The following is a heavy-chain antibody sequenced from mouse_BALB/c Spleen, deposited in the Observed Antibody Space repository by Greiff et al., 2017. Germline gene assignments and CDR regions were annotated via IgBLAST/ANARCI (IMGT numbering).Heavy chain of an antibody. CDR2: ISSGSSTI. Sequence: EVQRVESGGGLVQPGGSRKLSCAASGFTFSSFGMHWVRQAPEKGLEWVAYISSGSSTIYYADTVKGRFTISRDNPKNTLFLQMTSLRSEDTAMYYCARWLLPYYYAMDYWGQGTSVTVSS. CDR1: GFTFSSFG. V-gene: IGHV5-17*02. CDR3: ARWLLPYYYAMDY. D-gene: IGHD2-3*01. J-gene: IGHJ4*01.